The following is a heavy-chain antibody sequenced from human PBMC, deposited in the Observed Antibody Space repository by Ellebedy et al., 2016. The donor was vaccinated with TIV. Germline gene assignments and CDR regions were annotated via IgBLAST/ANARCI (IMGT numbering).Heavy chain of an antibody. CDR1: GFTFSSYA. CDR2: ISGSGDSP. J-gene: IGHJ4*02. Sequence: GESLKISCAASGFTFSSYAMSWVRLAPGTGLEWVSAISGSGDSPHYADSVKGRFTISRDTSKNTLYLKMNSLRAEDTAVYYCAKERFSSAWYGGYFDYWGQGTLVTVAS. V-gene: IGHV3-23*01. CDR3: AKERFSSAWYGGYFDY. D-gene: IGHD6-19*01.